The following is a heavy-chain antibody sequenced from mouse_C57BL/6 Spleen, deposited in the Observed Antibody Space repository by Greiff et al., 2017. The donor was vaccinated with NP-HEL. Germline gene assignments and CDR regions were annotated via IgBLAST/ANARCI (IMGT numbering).Heavy chain of an antibody. CDR2: IHPNSGST. Sequence: QVQLKQPGAGLVKPGASVKLTCKASGYTFTSYWMHWVKQRPGQGLEWIGMIHPNSGSTNYNEKFKSKATLTVDKSSSTAYMQLSSLTSEDSAVYYCARGDGYPLYAMDYWGQGTSVTVSS. V-gene: IGHV1-64*01. J-gene: IGHJ4*01. D-gene: IGHD2-3*01. CDR3: ARGDGYPLYAMDY. CDR1: GYTFTSYW.